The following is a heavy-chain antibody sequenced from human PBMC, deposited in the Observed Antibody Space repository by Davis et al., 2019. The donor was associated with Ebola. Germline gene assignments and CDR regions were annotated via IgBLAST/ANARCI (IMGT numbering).Heavy chain of an antibody. CDR2: ISYDGSNK. CDR3: ARSYGLD. V-gene: IGHV3-30-3*01. J-gene: IGHJ4*02. D-gene: IGHD5-18*01. CDR1: GFTFSSYA. Sequence: GGSLRLSCAASGFTFSSYAMHWVRQAPGKGLEWVAVISYDGSNKYYADSVKGRFTISRDNSKNTLYLQMNSLRAEDTAVYYCARSYGLDWGQGTLVTVSS.